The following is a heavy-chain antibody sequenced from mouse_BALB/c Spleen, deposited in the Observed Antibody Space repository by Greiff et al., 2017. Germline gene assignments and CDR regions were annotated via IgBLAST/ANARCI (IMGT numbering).Heavy chain of an antibody. CDR2: IDPYNGGT. J-gene: IGHJ4*01. CDR1: GYSFTGYN. D-gene: IGHD2-2*01. V-gene: IGHV1S135*01. CDR3: ARGVNYDAMDY. Sequence: QLQESGPELGKPGASVKISCKASGYSFTGYNMYWVKQSHRKSLEWIGYIDPYNGGTSYNQKSKGKATLTVDKSSSTAYMHLNSLTSEDSAIYYCARGVNYDAMDYWGQGTSVTVSS.